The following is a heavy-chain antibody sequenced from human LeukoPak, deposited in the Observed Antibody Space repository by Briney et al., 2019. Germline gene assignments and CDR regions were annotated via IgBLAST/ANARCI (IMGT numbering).Heavy chain of an antibody. CDR1: GYTFTSYG. V-gene: IGHV1-18*01. CDR3: ARGPIVVVPALGGYFDY. J-gene: IGHJ4*02. D-gene: IGHD2-2*01. Sequence: ASVKVSCKASGYTFTSYGISWVRQAPGQGLEWMGWISAYNGNTNYVQKLQGRVTMTTDTSTSTAYMELRSLRSDDTAVYYCARGPIVVVPALGGYFDYWGQGTLVTVSS. CDR2: ISAYNGNT.